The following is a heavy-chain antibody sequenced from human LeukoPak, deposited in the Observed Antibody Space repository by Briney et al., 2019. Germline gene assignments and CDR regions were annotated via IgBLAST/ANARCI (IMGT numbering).Heavy chain of an antibody. CDR1: GFTFSSYG. V-gene: IGHV3-30*02. Sequence: QPGGPLRLSCAASGFTFSSYGMHWVRQAPGKGLEWVAFIRYDGSNKYYADSVKGRFTISRDNSKNTLYLQMNSLRAEDTAVYYCAKDGGSLSVAAAGHFDYWGQGTLVTVSS. J-gene: IGHJ4*02. CDR2: IRYDGSNK. CDR3: AKDGGSLSVAAAGHFDY. D-gene: IGHD6-13*01.